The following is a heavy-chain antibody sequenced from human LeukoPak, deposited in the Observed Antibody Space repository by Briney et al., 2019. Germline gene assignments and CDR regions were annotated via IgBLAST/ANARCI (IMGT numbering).Heavy chain of an antibody. CDR3: ARDSGAVAVRHALDY. V-gene: IGHV1-2*02. J-gene: IGHJ4*02. CDR1: GYTFSSYG. CDR2: INPNSGGT. Sequence: GASVKVSCKASGYTFSSYGVTWVRQAPGQGLEWMGWINPNSGGTNYAQKFQGRVTMTRDTSISTAYMELSRLRSDDTAVYYCARDSGAVAVRHALDYWGQGTLVTVSS. D-gene: IGHD6-19*01.